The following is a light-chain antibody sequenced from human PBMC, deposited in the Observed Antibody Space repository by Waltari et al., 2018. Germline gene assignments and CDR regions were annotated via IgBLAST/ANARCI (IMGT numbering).Light chain of an antibody. V-gene: IGKV3-11*02. CDR1: QSVSRY. CDR2: AAS. CDR3: HQYGSAPL. Sequence: EIVLTQSPVTLSLSPGERATLSCRASQSVSRYLAWYQQKPGQAPRLLIYAASNRASGISDRFSGSGSGRDFTLTISSLEPEDFAVYYCHQYGSAPLFGGGTKVEIK. J-gene: IGKJ4*01.